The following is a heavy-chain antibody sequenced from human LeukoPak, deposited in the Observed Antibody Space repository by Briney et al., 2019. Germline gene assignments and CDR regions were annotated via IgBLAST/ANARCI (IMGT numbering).Heavy chain of an antibody. D-gene: IGHD6-13*01. V-gene: IGHV1-69*04. CDR2: IIPILGIA. CDR3: ARDTIAAARYYYYYGMDV. Sequence: ASVKVSCKASGGTFSSYAISWVRPAPGQGVEWMGRIIPILGIANYAQKFQGRVTITADKSTSTAYMELSSLRSEDTAVYYCARDTIAAARYYYYYGMDVWGQGTTVTVSS. CDR1: GGTFSSYA. J-gene: IGHJ6*02.